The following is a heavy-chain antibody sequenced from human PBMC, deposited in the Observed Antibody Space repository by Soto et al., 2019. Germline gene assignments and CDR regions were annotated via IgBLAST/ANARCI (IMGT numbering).Heavy chain of an antibody. J-gene: IGHJ4*02. CDR1: GGSISSGDYY. D-gene: IGHD1-7*01. CDR3: ERTEVAGTTGY. V-gene: IGHV4-30-4*01. CDR2: IYYSGST. Sequence: PSETLSLTCTVSGGSISSGDYYWSWIRQPPGKGLEWIGYIYYSGSTYYNPSLKSRVTISVDTSKNQFSLKLSSVTAADTAVYYCERTEVAGTTGYWGQGTLVTVSS.